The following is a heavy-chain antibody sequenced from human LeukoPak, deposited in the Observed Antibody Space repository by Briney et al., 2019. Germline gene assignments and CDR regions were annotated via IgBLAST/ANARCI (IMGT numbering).Heavy chain of an antibody. D-gene: IGHD3-22*01. Sequence: SETLPLTCTVSGGSISSYYWSWIRQPAGKGLEWIGRIYSSGSTNYNPSLKSRVTMSVDTSKNQFSLKLSSVTAADTAVYYCARAAYDSSGYYYVADYWGQGTLVTVSS. J-gene: IGHJ4*02. CDR2: IYSSGST. CDR3: ARAAYDSSGYYYVADY. V-gene: IGHV4-4*07. CDR1: GGSISSYY.